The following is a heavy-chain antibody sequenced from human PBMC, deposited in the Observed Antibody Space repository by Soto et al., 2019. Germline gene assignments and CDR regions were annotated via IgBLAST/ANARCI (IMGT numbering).Heavy chain of an antibody. CDR2: IRSKAYGGTT. Sequence: GGSLRLSCTASGFTFGDDSMSWFRQAPGKGLEWVGFIRSKAYGGTTEYAASVKGRFTISRDDSKSIAYLQMNSLKTEDTAVYYCTRDGVWFGEFPDYWGQGTLVTVSS. J-gene: IGHJ4*02. CDR3: TRDGVWFGEFPDY. D-gene: IGHD3-10*01. CDR1: GFTFGDDS. V-gene: IGHV3-49*03.